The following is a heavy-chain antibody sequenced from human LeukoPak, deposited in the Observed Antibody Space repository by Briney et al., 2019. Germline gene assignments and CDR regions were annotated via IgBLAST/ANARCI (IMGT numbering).Heavy chain of an antibody. V-gene: IGHV1-2*02. J-gene: IGHJ4*02. CDR1: GYTFTGYY. D-gene: IGHD3-22*01. CDR2: INPNSGGT. Sequence: ASVKVSCKASGYTFTGYYMHWVRQAPGQGLEWMGWINPNSGGTNYAQKFQGRVAMTRDTSISTAYMELSRLRSDDTAVYYCAGDYDSSGYYVHWGQGTLVTVSS. CDR3: AGDYDSSGYYVH.